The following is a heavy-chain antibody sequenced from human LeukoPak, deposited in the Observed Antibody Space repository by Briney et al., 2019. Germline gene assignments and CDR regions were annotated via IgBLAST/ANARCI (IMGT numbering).Heavy chain of an antibody. CDR2: ISYDGSNK. J-gene: IGHJ4*02. CDR1: GFTFSSYG. V-gene: IGHV3-30*03. Sequence: GGSLRLSCAASGFTFSSYGMHWVRQAPGKGLEWVAVISYDGSNKYYADSVKGRFTISRDNSKNTLYLQMNRLRVEDAAVYYCARAPVTSCRGAFCYPFDYWGQGTLVTVSS. D-gene: IGHD2-15*01. CDR3: ARAPVTSCRGAFCYPFDY.